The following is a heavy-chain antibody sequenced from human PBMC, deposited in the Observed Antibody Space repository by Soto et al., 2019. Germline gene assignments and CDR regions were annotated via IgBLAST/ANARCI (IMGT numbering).Heavy chain of an antibody. J-gene: IGHJ4*02. CDR1: GGTFSSYA. CDR3: ARGTYYYDSRGYYNLGY. D-gene: IGHD3-22*01. V-gene: IGHV1-69*12. CDR2: IIPIFGTA. Sequence: QVQLVQSGAEVKKPGSSVKVSCKASGGTFSSYAISWVRQAPGQGLEWMGGIIPIFGTANYAQKFQGRVTITADESTSTAYMELSSLRSEDTAVYYCARGTYYYDSRGYYNLGYWGQGTLVTVSS.